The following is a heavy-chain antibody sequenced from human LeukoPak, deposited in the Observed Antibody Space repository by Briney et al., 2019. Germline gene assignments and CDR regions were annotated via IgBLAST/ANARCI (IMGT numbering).Heavy chain of an antibody. D-gene: IGHD1-26*01. J-gene: IGHJ4*02. CDR3: ARDLRRVGSYYLAYYFDY. V-gene: IGHV1-18*01. CDR1: GYTFTSYG. CDR2: ISAYNGNT. Sequence: GASVKVSCKASGYTFTSYGISWVRQAPGQGLEWMGWISAYNGNTDYAQKLQGRVTMTIDTSTNTAYMELRSLTSDDTAVYYCARDLRRVGSYYLAYYFDYWGQGTLVTVSS.